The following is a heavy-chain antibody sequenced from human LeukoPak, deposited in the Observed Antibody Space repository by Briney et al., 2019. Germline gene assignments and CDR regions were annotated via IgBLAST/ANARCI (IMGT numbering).Heavy chain of an antibody. CDR3: ARDRKWVTTMYYYYYMDV. CDR2: IKQDGSEE. V-gene: IGHV3-7*01. CDR1: GFTFSSYW. Sequence: GGSLRLSCAASGFTFSSYWMSWVRQAPGKGLEWVANIKQDGSEEYYVDSVKGRFTISRDNAKNSLYLRMNSLRAEDTAVYYRARDRKWVTTMYYYYYMDVWGKGTTVTVSS. J-gene: IGHJ6*03. D-gene: IGHD4-17*01.